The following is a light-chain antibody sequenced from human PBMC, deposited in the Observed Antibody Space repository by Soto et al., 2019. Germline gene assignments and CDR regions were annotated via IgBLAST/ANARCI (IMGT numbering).Light chain of an antibody. CDR2: DDS. Sequence: SYELTQPPSVSVAPGQTARITCGGNNIGSKSVHWYQQKPGQAPVLVVYDDSDRPSGIPGRFSGSNSGNTATLTISRVEAGDEADYYCQVWDSSSDHPNWVFGGGTKLTVL. CDR3: QVWDSSSDHPNWV. J-gene: IGLJ3*02. CDR1: NIGSKS. V-gene: IGLV3-21*02.